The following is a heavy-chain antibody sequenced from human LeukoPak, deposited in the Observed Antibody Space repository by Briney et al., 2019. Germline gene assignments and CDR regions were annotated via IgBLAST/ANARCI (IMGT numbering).Heavy chain of an antibody. V-gene: IGHV1-18*01. Sequence: ASVKVTCKASGYTFTSYGISWVRQAPGQGLEWMGWISAYNGNTNYAQKLQGRVTMTTDTSTSTAYTELRSLRSDDTAVYYCARSRLPATNQFDYWGQGTLATVSS. J-gene: IGHJ4*02. CDR2: ISAYNGNT. CDR1: GYTFTSYG. CDR3: ARSRLPATNQFDY. D-gene: IGHD2-2*01.